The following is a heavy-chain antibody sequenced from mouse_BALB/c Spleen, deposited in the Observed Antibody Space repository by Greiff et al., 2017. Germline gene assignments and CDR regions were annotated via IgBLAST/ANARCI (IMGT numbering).Heavy chain of an antibody. CDR1: GFTFSNYW. Sequence: EVKLVESGGGLVQPGGSMKLSCVASGFTFSNYWMNWVRQSPEKGLEWVAEIRLKSNNYATHYAESVKGRFTISRDDSKSSVYLQMNNLRAEDTGIYYCTRDYYGAWYFDVWGAGTTVTVSS. J-gene: IGHJ1*01. CDR3: TRDYYGAWYFDV. V-gene: IGHV6-6*02. CDR2: IRLKSNNYAT. D-gene: IGHD1-1*01.